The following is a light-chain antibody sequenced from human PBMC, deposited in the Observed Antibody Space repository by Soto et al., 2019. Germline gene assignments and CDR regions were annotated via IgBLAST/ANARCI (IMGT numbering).Light chain of an antibody. V-gene: IGKV3-20*01. CDR1: QSVSSSY. Sequence: EIVLTQSPGTLSLSPGERVTLSCRASQSVSSSYLAWYQQKPGQAPRLLIYGASSRATGIPDRFSGSGSGTGFTLTISRLEPEDFAVYYCQQYGSSPWTFGQGTKV. CDR3: QQYGSSPWT. J-gene: IGKJ1*01. CDR2: GAS.